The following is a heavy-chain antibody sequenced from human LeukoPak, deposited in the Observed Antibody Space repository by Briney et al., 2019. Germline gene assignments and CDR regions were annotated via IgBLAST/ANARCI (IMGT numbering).Heavy chain of an antibody. CDR2: INHSGST. CDR1: GGSFSGYY. D-gene: IGHD2-2*01. V-gene: IGHV4-34*01. Sequence: KASETLSLTCAVYGGSFSGYYWSWIRQPPGKGLEWIGEINHSGSTNYNPSLKSRVTISVDTSKNQFSLKLSSVTAADTAVYYCAREKPSYALDYWGQGTLVTVSS. J-gene: IGHJ4*02. CDR3: AREKPSYALDY.